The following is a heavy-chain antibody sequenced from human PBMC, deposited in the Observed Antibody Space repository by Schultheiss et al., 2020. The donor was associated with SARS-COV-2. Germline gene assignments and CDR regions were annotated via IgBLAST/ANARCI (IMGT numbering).Heavy chain of an antibody. D-gene: IGHD6-13*01. J-gene: IGHJ6*03. CDR3: ARVVSSSSSMDV. V-gene: IGHV4-34*01. Sequence: GSLRLSCAVYGGSFSGYYWGWIRQPPGKGLEWIGSIYYSGSTYYNPSLKSRVTISVDTSKNQFSLKLSSVTAADTAVYYCARVVSSSSSMDVWGKGTTVTVSS. CDR1: GGSFSGYY. CDR2: IYYSGST.